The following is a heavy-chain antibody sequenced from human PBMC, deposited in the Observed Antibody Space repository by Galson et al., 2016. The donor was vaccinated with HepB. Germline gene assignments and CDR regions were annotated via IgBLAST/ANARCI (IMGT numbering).Heavy chain of an antibody. CDR2: ITHSGST. V-gene: IGHV4-34*01. D-gene: IGHD2-2*01. CDR1: GGSFSGFY. CDR3: ARVGYQNWFDS. J-gene: IGHJ5*01. Sequence: SETLSLTCAVYGGSFSGFYWSWIRQPPGKGLEWIGEITHSGSTNYNPSLKSRVTISQDTSKNQFSLRLSSVSAADTAVYYCARVGYQNWFDSWGQGTLVTVSS.